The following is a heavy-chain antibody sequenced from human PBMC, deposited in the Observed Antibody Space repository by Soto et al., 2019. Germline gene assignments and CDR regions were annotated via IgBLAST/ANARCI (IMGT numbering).Heavy chain of an antibody. Sequence: SETLSLTCTVSGGSISSYYWSWIRQPPGKGLEWIGYIYYSGSTNYNPSLKSRVTISVDASKNQFSLKLSSVTAADTAVYYCARDRSKRGSIGGYMDVWGKGTTVTVSS. D-gene: IGHD3-16*01. CDR1: GGSISSYY. V-gene: IGHV4-59*01. CDR2: IYYSGST. CDR3: ARDRSKRGSIGGYMDV. J-gene: IGHJ6*03.